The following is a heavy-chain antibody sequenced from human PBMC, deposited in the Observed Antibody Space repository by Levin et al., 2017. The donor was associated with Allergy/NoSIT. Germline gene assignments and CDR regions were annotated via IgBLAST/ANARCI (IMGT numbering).Heavy chain of an antibody. V-gene: IGHV3-23*01. Sequence: SLLLSFSSSFLPFIRYAVNWVRRAPGKGLEWVSVISGSGESTYYADSVKGRFTISRDNSRNTVFLQMNRLRVEDTAIYYCAKDSLHEEVSANFWYFDLWGRGTQVTVSS. J-gene: IGHJ2*01. D-gene: IGHD2-15*01. CDR1: FLPFIRYA. CDR2: ISGSGEST. CDR3: AKDSLHEEVSANFWYFDL.